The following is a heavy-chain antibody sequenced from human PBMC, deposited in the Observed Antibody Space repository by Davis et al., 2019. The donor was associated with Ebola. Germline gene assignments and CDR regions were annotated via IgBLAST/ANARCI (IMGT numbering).Heavy chain of an antibody. CDR1: GFTFSSYA. D-gene: IGHD6-13*01. J-gene: IGHJ4*02. CDR3: ARDNGSSWSDFDY. V-gene: IGHV3-30*01. Sequence: GESLKIPCAASGFTFSSYAMHWVRQAPGKGLEWVAVISYDGSNKYYADSVKGRFTISRDNSKNTLYLQMNSLRAEDTAVYYCARDNGSSWSDFDYWGQGTLVTVSS. CDR2: ISYDGSNK.